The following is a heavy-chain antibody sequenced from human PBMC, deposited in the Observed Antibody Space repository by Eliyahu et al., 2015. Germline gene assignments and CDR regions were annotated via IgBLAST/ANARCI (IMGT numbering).Heavy chain of an antibody. CDR2: LSYDGSNK. V-gene: IGHV3-30*03. CDR3: ARNKGGWLVPDY. CDR1: GFTFSSYG. J-gene: IGHJ4*02. D-gene: IGHD6-19*01. Sequence: QVQLVESGGGVVQPGRSLRLSCAASGFTFSSYGMHWVPPAPGQGAGWVAVLSYDGSNKYYADSVKGRFTISRDNSKNTLYLQMNSLRAEDTAVYYCARNKGGWLVPDYWGQGTLVTVSS.